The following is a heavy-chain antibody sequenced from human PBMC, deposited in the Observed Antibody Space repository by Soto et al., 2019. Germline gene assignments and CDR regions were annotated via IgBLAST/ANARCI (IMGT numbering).Heavy chain of an antibody. D-gene: IGHD2-15*01. V-gene: IGHV3-23*01. CDR2: ISGSGDNT. J-gene: IGHJ4*02. Sequence: EVQLLESGGGLVQPGGSLRLSCAASVFTFSSDAMNWVRQTPEKGLEWVSGISGSGDNTYYADSVKGRFTISRDNSKNTLFLQMNSVRVDDTALYYCAKAPRSSFEAPWDYWGQGTRVTVSP. CDR3: AKAPRSSFEAPWDY. CDR1: VFTFSSDA.